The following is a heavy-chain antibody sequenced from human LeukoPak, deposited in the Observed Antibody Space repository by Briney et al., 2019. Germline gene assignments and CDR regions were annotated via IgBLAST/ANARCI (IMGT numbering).Heavy chain of an antibody. CDR3: ARVRSDYDILTGPYYFDY. Sequence: ASVKVSCKASGGTFSSYAIGWVRQAPGQGLEWMGGTIPIFGTANYAQKFQGRVTITTDESTSTAYMELSSLRSEDTAVYYCARVRSDYDILTGPYYFDYWGQGTLVTVSS. V-gene: IGHV1-69*05. J-gene: IGHJ4*02. CDR2: TIPIFGTA. D-gene: IGHD3-9*01. CDR1: GGTFSSYA.